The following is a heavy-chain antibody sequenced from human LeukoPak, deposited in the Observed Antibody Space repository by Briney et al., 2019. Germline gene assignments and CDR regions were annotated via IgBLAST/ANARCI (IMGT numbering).Heavy chain of an antibody. CDR1: GGSISSYY. J-gene: IGHJ4*02. Sequence: SETLSLTCTVSGGSISSYYWSWIRQPPGKGLEWIGYIYTSGSTNYNPSLKSRVTISVDTSKNQFSLKLSSVTAADTAVYYCASHTSSFSPFYYWGQGTLVTVSS. D-gene: IGHD2-2*01. CDR3: ASHTSSFSPFYY. V-gene: IGHV4-4*09. CDR2: IYTSGST.